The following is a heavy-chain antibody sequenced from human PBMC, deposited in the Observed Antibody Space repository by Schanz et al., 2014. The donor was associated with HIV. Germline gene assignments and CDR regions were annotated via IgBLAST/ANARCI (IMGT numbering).Heavy chain of an antibody. CDR2: INPSSGGT. CDR1: GYTFTGYF. D-gene: IGHD3-10*01. V-gene: IGHV1-2*02. J-gene: IGHJ4*02. Sequence: QVQLVQSGAELKKPGASVKVSCKASGYTFTGYFMHWVRQAPGQGLEWMRWINPSSGGTNYAQKFQGRVTMTRDTSISTAYMELRRLRSDDTAVYYCARDQIVISMVRGVMGGGDYWGQGTLVTVSS. CDR3: ARDQIVISMVRGVMGGGDY.